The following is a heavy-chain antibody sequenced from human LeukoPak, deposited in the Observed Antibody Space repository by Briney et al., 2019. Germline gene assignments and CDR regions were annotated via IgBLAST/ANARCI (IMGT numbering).Heavy chain of an antibody. J-gene: IGHJ4*02. Sequence: SETLSLTCTVSGGSISSYFWSWIRQPPGKGLEWIGYIYYDGYPNYSPSLRSRITISVEKSKSQFSLNLRSVTAADTALYFCAGTELGYCTVTGCPLESWGQGTLVTVSS. D-gene: IGHD2-8*02. CDR1: GGSISSYF. V-gene: IGHV4-59*01. CDR2: IYYDGYP. CDR3: AGTELGYCTVTGCPLES.